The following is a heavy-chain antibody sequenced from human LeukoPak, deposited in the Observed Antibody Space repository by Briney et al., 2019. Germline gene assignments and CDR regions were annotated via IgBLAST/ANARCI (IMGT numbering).Heavy chain of an antibody. J-gene: IGHJ3*02. CDR2: ISWNSGSI. CDR1: GFTFDDYA. V-gene: IGHV3-9*03. CDR3: ARSGKLGLFDAFDI. D-gene: IGHD7-27*01. Sequence: GGSLRLSCAASGFTFDDYAMHWVRQAPGKGLEWVSGISWNSGSIGYADSVKGRFTISRDNAKNSLYLQMNSLRAEDMALYYCARSGKLGLFDAFDIWGQGTMVTVSS.